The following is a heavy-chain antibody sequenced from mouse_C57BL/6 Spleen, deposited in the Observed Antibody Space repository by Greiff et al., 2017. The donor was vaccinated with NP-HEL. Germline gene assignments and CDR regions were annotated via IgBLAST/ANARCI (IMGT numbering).Heavy chain of an antibody. Sequence: QVQLQQSGPELVKPGASVKISCKASGYTFTDYYINWVKQSPGQGLEWIGWIFPGCGSTYYNEKFKGKATLTVDKSSSTAYMLLSSLTSEDSAFYVCERKGGDSNDVGYDMDDWGKGTSVTVSS. V-gene: IGHV1-75*01. J-gene: IGHJ4*01. D-gene: IGHD2-12*01. CDR1: GYTFTDYY. CDR2: IFPGCGST. CDR3: ERKGGDSNDVGYDMDD.